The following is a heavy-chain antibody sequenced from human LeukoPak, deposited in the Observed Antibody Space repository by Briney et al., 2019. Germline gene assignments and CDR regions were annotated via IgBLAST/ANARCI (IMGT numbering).Heavy chain of an antibody. CDR2: ISGSGGST. CDR1: GFTFSSNA. D-gene: IGHD6-6*01. V-gene: IGHV3-23*01. Sequence: PGGSLRLSCAASGFTFSSNAMSWVRQAPGKGLEWVSAISGSGGSTYYADSVKGRFTISRDNSKNTLYLQMNSLRAEDTAVYYCAKDEAARPGLGFDYWGQGTLVTVSS. CDR3: AKDEAARPGLGFDY. J-gene: IGHJ4*02.